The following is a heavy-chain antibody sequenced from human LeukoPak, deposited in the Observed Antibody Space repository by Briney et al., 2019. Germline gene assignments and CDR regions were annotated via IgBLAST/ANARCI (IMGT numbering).Heavy chain of an antibody. CDR1: GYNFTSYW. V-gene: IGHV5-51*01. Sequence: KRGXSLKISCKGSGYNFTSYWIGWGRQVPGKGLEWMGIIYPGDSDTRYSPSFQGQVTISADKSISTAYLQWSSLKASDTAMYYCARGILVSNWFDPWGQGTLVTVSS. D-gene: IGHD5-18*01. J-gene: IGHJ5*02. CDR3: ARGILVSNWFDP. CDR2: IYPGDSDT.